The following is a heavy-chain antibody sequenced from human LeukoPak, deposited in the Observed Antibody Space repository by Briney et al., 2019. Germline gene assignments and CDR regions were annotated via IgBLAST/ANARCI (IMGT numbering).Heavy chain of an antibody. D-gene: IGHD3-10*02. V-gene: IGHV3-48*01. CDR3: AELGITMIGGV. J-gene: IGHJ6*04. CDR2: ISSFSGTI. Sequence: GGSLRLSCVASGITFSSYSMNWVRQAPGKGLEWVSYISSFSGTINYADSVKGRFTISRDNAKNSLYLQMNSLRAEDTAVYYCAELGITMIGGVWGKGTTVTISS. CDR1: GITFSSYS.